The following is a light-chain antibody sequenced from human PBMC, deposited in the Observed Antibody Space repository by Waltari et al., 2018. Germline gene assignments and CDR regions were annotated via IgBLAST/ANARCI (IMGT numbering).Light chain of an antibody. CDR2: GAV. Sequence: EIVLTQSPGTLSLSPGEGATLSCRTSQTISTTYLAWYQQKPGQAPTLLIYGAVTRATGIPDRFTGSGSGTDFSLTISSLEPEDFATYYCQQYDVSPLTFGGGTKVEIK. CDR3: QQYDVSPLT. CDR1: QTISTTY. V-gene: IGKV3-20*01. J-gene: IGKJ4*01.